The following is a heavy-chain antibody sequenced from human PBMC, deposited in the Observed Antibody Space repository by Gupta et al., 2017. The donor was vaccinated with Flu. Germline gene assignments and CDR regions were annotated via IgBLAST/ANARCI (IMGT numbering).Heavy chain of an antibody. J-gene: IGHJ4*02. CDR1: GGSFSDYY. Sequence: QVQLQQWGAGLLKPSETLSLTCAVFGGSFSDYYWTWIRQPPGRGLEWIGEIYHSGSTNYNPSFKSRVTISVDTSKNQFSLKLTSMTAADTAVYYCAREIGGSCQGSFDYWGQGTLVTVSS. CDR3: AREIGGSCQGSFDY. CDR2: IYHSGST. V-gene: IGHV4-34*01. D-gene: IGHD2-15*01.